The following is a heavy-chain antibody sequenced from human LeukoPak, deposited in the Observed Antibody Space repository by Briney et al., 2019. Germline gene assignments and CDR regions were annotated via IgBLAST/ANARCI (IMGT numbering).Heavy chain of an antibody. Sequence: RSLRLSCAASGFTFSSYWMSWVRQAPGKGLEWVANIKQDGSEKYYVDSVKGRFTISRDNAKNSLYLQMNSLRAEDTAVYYCARTGYSSSWYDYYYYGMDVWGQGTTVTVSS. CDR3: ARTGYSSSWYDYYYYGMDV. CDR2: IKQDGSEK. V-gene: IGHV3-7*02. J-gene: IGHJ6*02. CDR1: GFTFSSYW. D-gene: IGHD6-13*01.